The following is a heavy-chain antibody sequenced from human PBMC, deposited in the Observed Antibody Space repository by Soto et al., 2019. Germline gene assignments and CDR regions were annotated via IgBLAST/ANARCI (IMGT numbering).Heavy chain of an antibody. CDR2: KWYDGSNK. CDR3: ARDPDRMVNYFDY. J-gene: IGHJ4*02. CDR1: GFTFSSYG. V-gene: IGHV3-33*01. Sequence: GGSLRLSCAASGFTFSSYGMHWVRQAPGKGLEWVAVKWYDGSNKYYADSVKGRFTISRDNSKNKLNLQMNSLRTDDTAVYYCARDPDRMVNYFDYWGQGTLVTVSS. D-gene: IGHD5-18*01.